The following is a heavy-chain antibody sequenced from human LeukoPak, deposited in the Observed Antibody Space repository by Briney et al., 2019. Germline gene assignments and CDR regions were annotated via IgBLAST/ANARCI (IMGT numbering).Heavy chain of an antibody. CDR3: ARAHGDYFDY. V-gene: IGHV3-30-3*01. CDR1: GFTFSSYA. J-gene: IGHJ4*02. D-gene: IGHD4-17*01. Sequence: GSSLRLSCAASGFTFSSYAMHWVRQARGQGLEWVAVISYDGSNKYYADSVKGRFTISRDNSKNTLYLQMNSLRAEDTAVYYCARAHGDYFDYWGQGTLVTVSS. CDR2: ISYDGSNK.